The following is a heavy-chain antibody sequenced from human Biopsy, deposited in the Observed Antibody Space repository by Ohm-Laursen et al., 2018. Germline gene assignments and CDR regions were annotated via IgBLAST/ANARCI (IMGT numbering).Heavy chain of an antibody. J-gene: IGHJ6*02. D-gene: IGHD2-2*01. CDR2: ISSSSNFI. V-gene: IGHV3-21*01. CDR1: GFSFSSYW. CDR3: ARVLLPAAAGHYDMDV. Sequence: SLRLSCAASGFSFSSYWMHWVRQGPGKGLEWVSSISSSSNFIYYGDSVKGRFTISRDNAKNSLYLQMNSLRAEDTAVYYCARVLLPAAAGHYDMDVWGQGTTVTVSS.